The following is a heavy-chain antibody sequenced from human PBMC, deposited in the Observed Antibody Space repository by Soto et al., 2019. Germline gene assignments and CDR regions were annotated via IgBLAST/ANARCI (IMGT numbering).Heavy chain of an antibody. V-gene: IGHV3-13*01. CDR3: ARSKFVYQLPLDYYGMDV. J-gene: IGHJ6*02. CDR2: IGTAGDT. D-gene: IGHD2-2*01. CDR1: GFTFSSYD. Sequence: PGGSLRLSCAASGFTFSSYDMHWVRQATGKGLEWVSAIGTAGDTYYPGSVKGRFTISRENAKNSLYLQMNSLRAEDTAVYYCARSKFVYQLPLDYYGMDVWGQGTTVTVSS.